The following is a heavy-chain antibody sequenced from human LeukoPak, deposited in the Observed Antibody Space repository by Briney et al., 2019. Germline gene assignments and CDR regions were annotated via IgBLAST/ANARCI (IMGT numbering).Heavy chain of an antibody. CDR2: IIPILGIA. V-gene: IGHV1-69*04. Sequence: GASVKVSCKASGYTFSSYAISWVRQAPGQGLEWMGRIIPILGIANYAQKFQGRVTITADKSTSTAYMDLSSLRSEDTAVYYCARDLPPYYFDYWGQGTLVTVSS. CDR1: GYTFSSYA. CDR3: ARDLPPYYFDY. J-gene: IGHJ4*02.